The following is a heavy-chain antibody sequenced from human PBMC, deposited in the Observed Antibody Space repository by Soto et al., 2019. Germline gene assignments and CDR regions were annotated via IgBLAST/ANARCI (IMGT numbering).Heavy chain of an antibody. Sequence: ASGKVSCKASGRTFSSYAISCVRQAPGQGLEWMGGIIPIFGTANYAQKFQGRVTITADKSTSTAYMELSSLRSEDTAVYYCAFLGELSSRALDYWGQGTLVTVSS. CDR2: IIPIFGTA. V-gene: IGHV1-69*06. CDR3: AFLGELSSRALDY. CDR1: GRTFSSYA. J-gene: IGHJ4*02. D-gene: IGHD3-16*02.